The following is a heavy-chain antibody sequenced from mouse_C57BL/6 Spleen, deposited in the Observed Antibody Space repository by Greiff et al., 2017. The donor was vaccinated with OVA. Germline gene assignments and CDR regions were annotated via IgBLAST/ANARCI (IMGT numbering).Heavy chain of an antibody. CDR1: GFSLTSYG. CDR2: IWSGGST. V-gene: IGHV2-2*01. Sequence: ESGPGLVQPSQSLSITCTVSGFSLTSYGVHWVRQSPGKGLEWLGVIWSGGSTDYNAAFISRLSISKDNSKSQVFFKMNSLQADDTAIYYCARRGIYYDYDFAYWGQGTLVTVSA. D-gene: IGHD2-4*01. CDR3: ARRGIYYDYDFAY. J-gene: IGHJ3*01.